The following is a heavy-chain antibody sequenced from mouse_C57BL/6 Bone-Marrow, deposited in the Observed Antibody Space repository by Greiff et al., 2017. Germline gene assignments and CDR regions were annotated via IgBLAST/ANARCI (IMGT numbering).Heavy chain of an antibody. CDR3: ARDYGSSYGY. V-gene: IGHV1-81*01. CDR1: GYTFTSYG. D-gene: IGHD1-1*01. J-gene: IGHJ2*01. CDR2: IYPRSGNT. Sequence: VQLQQSGAELARPGASVKLSCTASGYTFTSYGISWVKQRTGQGLEWIGEIYPRSGNTYYNEKFKGKATLTADKSSSTAYMELRSLTSEDSAVYFCARDYGSSYGYWGQGTTITVSS.